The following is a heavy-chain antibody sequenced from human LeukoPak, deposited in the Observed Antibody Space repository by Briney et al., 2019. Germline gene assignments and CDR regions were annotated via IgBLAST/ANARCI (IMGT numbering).Heavy chain of an antibody. V-gene: IGHV3-30-3*01. CDR2: ISYDGSNK. D-gene: IGHD3-3*01. CDR3: ARSPVLRFLEWLSVHFDY. J-gene: IGHJ4*02. Sequence: GGSLRLSCAASGFTFSSYAMHWVRQAPGKGLEWVAVISYDGSNKYYADSVKGRFTISRDNSKNTLYLQMNSLRAEDTAVYYCARSPVLRFLEWLSVHFDYWGQGILVTVSS. CDR1: GFTFSSYA.